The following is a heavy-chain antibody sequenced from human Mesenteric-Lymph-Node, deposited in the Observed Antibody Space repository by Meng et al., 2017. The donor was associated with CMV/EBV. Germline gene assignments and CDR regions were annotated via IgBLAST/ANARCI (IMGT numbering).Heavy chain of an antibody. Sequence: SETLSLTCTVSGGSISSYYWSWIRQPPGKGLEWIGYTYYSGSTNYNPSLKSRVTISVDTSKNQFSLKLSSVTAADTAVYYCARECYDFWSGYWVAFDIWGQGTMVTVSS. CDR3: ARECYDFWSGYWVAFDI. V-gene: IGHV4-59*01. J-gene: IGHJ3*02. CDR2: TYYSGST. D-gene: IGHD3-3*01. CDR1: GGSISSYY.